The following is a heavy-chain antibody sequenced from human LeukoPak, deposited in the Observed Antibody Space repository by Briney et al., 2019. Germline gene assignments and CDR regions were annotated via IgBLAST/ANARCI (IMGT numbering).Heavy chain of an antibody. Sequence: GSAVKVSCKASGGTFSSYAISWVRQAPGQGLEWMGGIIPIFGTANYAQKFQGRGTITADESTSTAYMELSSLRSEDTAVYYCARYCSSTSCYNGDYWGQGTLVTVSS. CDR3: ARYCSSTSCYNGDY. CDR2: IIPIFGTA. D-gene: IGHD2-2*02. CDR1: GGTFSSYA. V-gene: IGHV1-69*01. J-gene: IGHJ4*02.